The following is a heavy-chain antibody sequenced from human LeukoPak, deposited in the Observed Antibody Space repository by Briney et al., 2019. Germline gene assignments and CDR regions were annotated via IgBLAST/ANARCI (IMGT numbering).Heavy chain of an antibody. CDR3: ARVRRGYDTFDY. D-gene: IGHD5-12*01. CDR1: GYTFTRYG. Sequence: ASVKVSCKASGYTFTRYGISWVRQAPGQGLEWMGWISAYNGNTNYAQKLQGRVTMTTDTSTSTAYMELSSLRSDDTAVYYCARVRRGYDTFDYWGQGRLVTVSS. J-gene: IGHJ4*02. V-gene: IGHV1-18*01. CDR2: ISAYNGNT.